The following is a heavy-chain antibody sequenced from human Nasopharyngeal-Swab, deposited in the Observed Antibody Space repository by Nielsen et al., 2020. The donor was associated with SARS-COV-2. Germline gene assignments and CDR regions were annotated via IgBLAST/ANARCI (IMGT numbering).Heavy chain of an antibody. CDR3: ARGDSGSYSAY. J-gene: IGHJ4*02. V-gene: IGHV1-18*01. Sequence: WVRQAPGQGLEWMGWISAFNGHTNYAQKFQGRVTMTTDTYTSTAYMELRTLRSDDTAVYYCARGDSGSYSAYWGQGILVTVSS. D-gene: IGHD1-26*01. CDR2: ISAFNGHT.